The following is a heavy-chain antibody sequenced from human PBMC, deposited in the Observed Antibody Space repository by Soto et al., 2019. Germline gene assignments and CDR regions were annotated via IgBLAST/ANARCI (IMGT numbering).Heavy chain of an antibody. D-gene: IGHD3-10*01. CDR3: ARAYYLISGRPTPCVMVV. CDR2: ISTYTGNT. CDR1: GYTFTNYD. J-gene: IGHJ6*02. V-gene: IGHV1-18*01. Sequence: QVHLVQSGAEVKKPGASVKVSCKASGYTFTNYDINWVRQAPGQGLEWMGWISTYTGNTNYAQKLQGRVTMTTDTTTRTAYMELRSLRTDDTAVYYWARAYYLISGRPTPCVMVVWGQGTTVTVS.